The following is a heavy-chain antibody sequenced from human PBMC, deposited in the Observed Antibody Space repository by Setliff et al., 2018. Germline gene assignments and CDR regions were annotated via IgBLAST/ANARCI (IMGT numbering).Heavy chain of an antibody. D-gene: IGHD1-1*01. Sequence: PSETLSLTCTVSGASITNINYYWGLIRQPPGKGLEWIGRIYHGGDTYYNASLKSRLTISVDTSKNQFSLKLRSVTAADPAVYYCARTGTYRYFDYWGQGALVTVSS. CDR1: GASITNINYY. CDR3: ARTGTYRYFDY. J-gene: IGHJ4*02. V-gene: IGHV4-39*01. CDR2: IYHGGDT.